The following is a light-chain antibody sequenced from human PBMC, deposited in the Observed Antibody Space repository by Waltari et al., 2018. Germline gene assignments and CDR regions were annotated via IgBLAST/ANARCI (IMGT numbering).Light chain of an antibody. CDR3: SSYTSTNTWV. J-gene: IGLJ3*02. CDR2: ELT. Sequence: QPPPRTPTQVMIYELTHRPAGVPRRSAASNSGTAAPTIISGLQAEDEADYYCSSYTSTNTWVFGGGTKLTVL. V-gene: IGLV2-18*02.